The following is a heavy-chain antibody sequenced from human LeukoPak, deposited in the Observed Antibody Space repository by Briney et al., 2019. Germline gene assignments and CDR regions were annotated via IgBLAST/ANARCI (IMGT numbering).Heavy chain of an antibody. V-gene: IGHV3-43*02. CDR1: GFTFDDYA. D-gene: IGHD3-22*01. J-gene: IGHJ3*02. CDR3: AKDASRGSSGYFSDAFDI. CDR2: ISGDGGST. Sequence: GGSLRLSCAASGFTFDDYAMHWVRQAPGKGLEWVSLISGDGGSTYYADSVKGRFTISRDNSKNSLYLQMNSLRTEDTALYYCAKDASRGSSGYFSDAFDIWGRGTMVTVSS.